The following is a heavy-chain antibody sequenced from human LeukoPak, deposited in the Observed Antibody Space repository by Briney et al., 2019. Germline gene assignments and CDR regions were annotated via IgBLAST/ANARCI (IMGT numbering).Heavy chain of an antibody. Sequence: GGSLRLSCAASGFTFSSYGMHWVRQAPGKGLEWVAFIRYDGSNKYYADSVKGRFTISRDNSKNTVYLQMNSLIAEDTAVYYRAREDVRKLDCWGQGTLVTVSS. D-gene: IGHD3-10*02. CDR1: GFTFSSYG. J-gene: IGHJ4*02. CDR3: AREDVRKLDC. V-gene: IGHV3-30*02. CDR2: IRYDGSNK.